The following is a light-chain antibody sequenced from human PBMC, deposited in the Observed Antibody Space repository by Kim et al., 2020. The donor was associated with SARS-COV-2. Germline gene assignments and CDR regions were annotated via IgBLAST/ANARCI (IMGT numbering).Light chain of an antibody. CDR3: MQALQTPT. CDR1: QSLLHSNGYNY. J-gene: IGKJ4*01. Sequence: DIVMTQSPLSLPVTPGEPASISCRSSQSLLHSNGYNYLDWYLQKPGQSPHLLIYLGSNRASGVPDRFSGSGSGTDFTLKISRVEAEDVGVYYCMQALQTPTFGGGTKVDIK. V-gene: IGKV2-28*01. CDR2: LGS.